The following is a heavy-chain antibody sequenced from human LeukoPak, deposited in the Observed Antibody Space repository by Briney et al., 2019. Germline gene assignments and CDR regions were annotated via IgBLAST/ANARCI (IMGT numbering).Heavy chain of an antibody. D-gene: IGHD6-13*01. CDR3: AREEHRLAEAGTSAFDL. CDR1: GFTFSDYY. Sequence: GGSLRLSCAASGFTFSDYYMSWIRQAPGKGLEWVSYISSSGSTIYYADSVKGRFTISRDNARNTVYLQVSSLRVEDTAIYFCAREEHRLAEAGTSAFDLGGQGTLVTVSP. CDR2: ISSSGSTI. V-gene: IGHV3-11*01. J-gene: IGHJ3*01.